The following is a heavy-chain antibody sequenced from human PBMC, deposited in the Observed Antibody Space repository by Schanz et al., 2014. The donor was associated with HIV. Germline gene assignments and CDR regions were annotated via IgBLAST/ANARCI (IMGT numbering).Heavy chain of an antibody. CDR1: GFTFRNFG. CDR3: ARAVTGTFDF. D-gene: IGHD6-19*01. CDR2: IWYDGTKI. Sequence: QEQLVESGGGVVQPGKSLRLSCAVSGFTFRNFGMHWVRQAPGKGLEWVAVIWYDGTKIDYADSVKGRFTVSRDNSKNMLYLQMNSLRSDDTAVYYCARAVTGTFDFWGQGTLVTVSS. J-gene: IGHJ4*02. V-gene: IGHV3-33*01.